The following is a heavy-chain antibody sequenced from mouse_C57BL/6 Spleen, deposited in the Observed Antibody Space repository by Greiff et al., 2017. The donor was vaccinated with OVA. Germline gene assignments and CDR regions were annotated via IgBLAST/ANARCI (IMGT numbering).Heavy chain of an antibody. CDR1: GYTFTSYW. CDR3: ARLGDYEGFAD. V-gene: IGHV1-64*01. J-gene: IGHJ3*01. CDR2: IHPNSGST. D-gene: IGHD2-4*01. Sequence: QVQLQQPGAELVKPGASVKLSCKASGYTFTSYWMHWVKQRPGQGLEWIGMIHPNSGSTNYNEKFKSKATLTVDKSSSTAYMQLSSLTSEDSAVYYCARLGDYEGFADWGQGTLVTVSA.